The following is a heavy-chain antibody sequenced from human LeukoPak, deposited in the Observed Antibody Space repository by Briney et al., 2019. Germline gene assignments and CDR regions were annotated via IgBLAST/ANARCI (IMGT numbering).Heavy chain of an antibody. J-gene: IGHJ6*02. CDR2: ISAYNGNT. CDR3: ATPARNYGSGSLNYYYGMDV. Sequence: ASVKVSCKASGYTFTSYGISWVRQAPGQGLEWMGWISAYNGNTNYAQELQGRVTMTTDTSTSTAYMELRNLRSDDTAVYYCATPARNYGSGSLNYYYGMDVWGQGTTVTVSS. D-gene: IGHD3-10*01. V-gene: IGHV1-18*01. CDR1: GYTFTSYG.